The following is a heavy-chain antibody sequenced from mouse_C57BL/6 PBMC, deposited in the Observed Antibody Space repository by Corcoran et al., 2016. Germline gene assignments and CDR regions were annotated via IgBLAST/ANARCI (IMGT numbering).Heavy chain of an antibody. CDR1: GYTFTDYY. Sequence: EVQLQQSGPVLVKPGASVKMSCKASGYTFTDYYMNWVKQSHGKSLEWIGVINPYNGGTSYNQKFKGKATLTVDKSSSTAYMELNSLTSEDSAVYYCARFTTVVATNFDVWGTGTTVTVSS. CDR3: ARFTTVVATNFDV. V-gene: IGHV1-19*01. D-gene: IGHD1-1*01. J-gene: IGHJ1*03. CDR2: INPYNGGT.